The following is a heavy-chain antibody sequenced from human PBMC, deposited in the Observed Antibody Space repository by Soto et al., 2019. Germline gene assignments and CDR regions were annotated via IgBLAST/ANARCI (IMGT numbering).Heavy chain of an antibody. Sequence: PSETLSLTCAVSGGSISSGGYSWSWIRQKPGKGLEWIGYMYHSGSTYNNPPLKSRVTITMDTSKNQFSLKLSSVTAADTALYYCAGQYDYSIPNGLDPWGQGTLVTVSS. CDR1: GGSISSGGYS. V-gene: IGHV4-30-2*05. D-gene: IGHD4-4*01. CDR2: MYHSGST. J-gene: IGHJ5*02. CDR3: AGQYDYSIPNGLDP.